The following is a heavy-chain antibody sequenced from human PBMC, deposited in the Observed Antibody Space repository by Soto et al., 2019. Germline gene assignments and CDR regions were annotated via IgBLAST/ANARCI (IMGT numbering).Heavy chain of an antibody. D-gene: IGHD3-22*01. CDR3: ARNVTYYDSRRYSPRRSGYYYDMDV. Sequence: QVPLVQSGAEVKKPGASVKVSCKASGYTFTGYYMHWVRQAPGQGLAWMGWINPNSGGTNSAQKFQGKVTMTRDTTLISAHIALSWLRSDGTAVYYCARNVTYYDSRRYSPRRSGYYYDMDVWGQGTTVTVSS. CDR1: GYTFTGYY. CDR2: INPNSGGT. V-gene: IGHV1-2*02. J-gene: IGHJ6*02.